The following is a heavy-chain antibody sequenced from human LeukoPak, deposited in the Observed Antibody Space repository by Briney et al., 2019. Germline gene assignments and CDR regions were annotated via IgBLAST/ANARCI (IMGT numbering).Heavy chain of an antibody. J-gene: IGHJ4*02. CDR2: ISSEGSEK. CDR3: ARDDSRYYDTSGFDY. D-gene: IGHD3-22*01. Sequence: GGSLRLSCAASGFTFSSYGMHWVRQAPGKGLEWVAVISSEGSEKFYADSVKGRFTISRDNSKNTLNLQMNSLRVEDTAVYYCARDDSRYYDTSGFDYWGQGTLVTVSS. CDR1: GFTFSSYG. V-gene: IGHV3-30*03.